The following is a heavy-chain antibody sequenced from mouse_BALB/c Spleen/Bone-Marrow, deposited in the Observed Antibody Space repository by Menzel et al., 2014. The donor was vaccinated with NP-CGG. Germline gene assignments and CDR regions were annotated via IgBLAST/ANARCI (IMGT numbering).Heavy chain of an antibody. CDR2: IRSKSNNYAT. J-gene: IGHJ4*01. CDR3: VRHGYGNYGAMDY. Sequence: EVMLVESGGGLVQPKGSLKLSCAASGFTFNTYAMNWVRQAPGEGLEWVARIRSKSNNYATYHADSVKDRFTISRDDSQSMLYLQMNNLKTEDTAMYYCVRHGYGNYGAMDYWGQGTSVTVSS. CDR1: GFTFNTYA. D-gene: IGHD2-10*02. V-gene: IGHV10-1*02.